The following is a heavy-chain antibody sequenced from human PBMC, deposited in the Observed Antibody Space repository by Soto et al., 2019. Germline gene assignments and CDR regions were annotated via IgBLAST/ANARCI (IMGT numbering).Heavy chain of an antibody. D-gene: IGHD2-21*02. CDR1: GFTFSSYG. CDR3: ARDNGGNSAVDY. V-gene: IGHV3-33*01. J-gene: IGHJ4*02. CDR2: IRYDGSNK. Sequence: QVQLVESGGGVVQPGRSLRLSCAASGFTFSSYGMHWVRQAPGKGLEWVAVIRYDGSNKYYADSVKGRFTISRDNSKNKLYLQMNSLRAEDTAVYYCARDNGGNSAVDYWGQGTLVTVSS.